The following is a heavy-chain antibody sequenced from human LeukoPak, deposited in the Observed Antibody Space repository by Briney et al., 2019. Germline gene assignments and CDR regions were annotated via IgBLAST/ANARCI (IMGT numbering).Heavy chain of an antibody. CDR3: AKDSYYDSSGYYYSFDY. Sequence: SGGSLRLSCAASGFTFSSYAMSWVRQAPGKGLEWVSAISGSGGSTYYADSVKGRFTISRDNSKNTLYLQMNSLRAEDTAVYYCAKDSYYDSSGYYYSFDYWGQGTLVTVSS. D-gene: IGHD3-22*01. J-gene: IGHJ4*02. CDR2: ISGSGGST. V-gene: IGHV3-23*01. CDR1: GFTFSSYA.